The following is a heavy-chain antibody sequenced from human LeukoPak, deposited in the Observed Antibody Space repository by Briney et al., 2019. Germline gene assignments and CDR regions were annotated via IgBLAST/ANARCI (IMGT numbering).Heavy chain of an antibody. CDR2: IYYSGSP. CDR3: ARWRTAKTGFDY. J-gene: IGHJ4*02. CDR1: GGSISNNNYY. D-gene: IGHD1-1*01. Sequence: SETLSLTCTVSGGSISNNNYYWAWIRQPPGKGLECIGSIYYSGSPYYNPSLKSRVTISVDTSKNQFSLRLSSVTAADTAVYYCARWRTAKTGFDYWGQGTLVTVSS. V-gene: IGHV4-39*01.